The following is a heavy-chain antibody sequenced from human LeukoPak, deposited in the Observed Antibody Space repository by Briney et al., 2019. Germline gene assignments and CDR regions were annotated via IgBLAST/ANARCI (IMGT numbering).Heavy chain of an antibody. CDR1: GGSISSYY. CDR2: IYTSGSI. D-gene: IGHD6-13*01. J-gene: IGHJ6*03. V-gene: IGHV4-4*07. CDR3: AREGYSSSWYYYYYYMDV. Sequence: SETLSLTCTVSGGSISSYYWSWIRQPAGKGLEWIGRIYTSGSITYNPSLKSRVSMSVDTSKNQFSLKLSSVTAADTAVYYCAREGYSSSWYYYYYYMDVWGKGTTVTVSS.